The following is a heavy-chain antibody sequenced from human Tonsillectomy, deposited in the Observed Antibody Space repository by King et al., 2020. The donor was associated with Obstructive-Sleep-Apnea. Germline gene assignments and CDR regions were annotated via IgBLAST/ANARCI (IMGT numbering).Heavy chain of an antibody. CDR1: GFTVSSYA. V-gene: IGHV3-30*04. J-gene: IGHJ4*02. D-gene: IGHD2-15*01. CDR2: ISYDGNNK. Sequence: VQLVESGGGVVQPGRSLRLSCAASGFTVSSYAIHWVRQAPGKGLEWVALISYDGNNKDYADSVKGRFTISRDNSKNTLYLQMNSLRDEHTAVYYCASRGGCRCFSACFDYWGQGTLVTVSS. CDR3: ASRGGCRCFSACFDY.